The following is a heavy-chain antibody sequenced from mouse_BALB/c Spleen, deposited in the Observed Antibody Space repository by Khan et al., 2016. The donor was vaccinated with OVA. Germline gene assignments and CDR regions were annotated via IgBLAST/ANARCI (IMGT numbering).Heavy chain of an antibody. CDR3: APPRLYGTGGCWYFDV. J-gene: IGHJ1*01. V-gene: IGHV14-1*02. CDR1: GFNIKDYY. CDR2: IDPENGNT. D-gene: IGHD2-10*02. Sequence: VQLQQSGAELVRPGALVKLSCKASGFNIKDYYMHWVKQRPEQGLEWIGWIDPENGNTIYDPKFQGKASITADTSSNTAYLQLSSLTSEDTAVYYCAPPRLYGTGGCWYFDVWGAGTTVPVSS.